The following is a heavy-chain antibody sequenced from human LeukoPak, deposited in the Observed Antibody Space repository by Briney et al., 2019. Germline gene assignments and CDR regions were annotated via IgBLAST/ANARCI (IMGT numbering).Heavy chain of an antibody. CDR1: GGSISNYY. CDR3: ARGPRRRYYYGSGSSRLDY. CDR2: IYYSGST. Sequence: PSETLSLTCTVSGGSISNYYWSWIRQPPGKGLEWIGYIYYSGSTNYNPSLKSRVTISVDKSKNQFSLKLSSVTAADTAVYYCARGPRRRYYYGSGSSRLDYWGQGTLVTVSS. V-gene: IGHV4-59*12. D-gene: IGHD3-10*01. J-gene: IGHJ4*02.